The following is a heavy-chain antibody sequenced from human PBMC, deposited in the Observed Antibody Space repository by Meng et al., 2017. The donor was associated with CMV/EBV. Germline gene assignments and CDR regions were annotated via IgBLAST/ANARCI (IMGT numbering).Heavy chain of an antibody. CDR1: GGSISSYY. D-gene: IGHD2-2*01. CDR2: IYYSGST. CDR3: ARVDIVVVGGYGMDV. V-gene: IGHV4-59*01. Sequence: GSLRLSCTVSGGSISSYYWSWIRQPSGKGLEWIGYIYYSGSTNYNPSLKSRVTISVDTSKNQFSLKLSSVTAADTAVYYCARVDIVVVGGYGMDVWGQGTTVTVSS. J-gene: IGHJ6*02.